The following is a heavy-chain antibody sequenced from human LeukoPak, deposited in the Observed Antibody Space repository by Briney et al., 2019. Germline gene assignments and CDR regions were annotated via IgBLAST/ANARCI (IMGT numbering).Heavy chain of an antibody. CDR3: VKDMNGDYRKELGASLDY. Sequence: PGGSLRLSCAASGFTFDDYAMHWVRQAPGKGLEWVSGISWNSGSIGYADSVKGRFTISRDNAKNSLYLQMNSLRIDDTALYYCVKDMNGDYRKELGASLDYWGQGILVTVSS. V-gene: IGHV3-9*01. D-gene: IGHD4-17*01. CDR1: GFTFDDYA. CDR2: ISWNSGSI. J-gene: IGHJ4*02.